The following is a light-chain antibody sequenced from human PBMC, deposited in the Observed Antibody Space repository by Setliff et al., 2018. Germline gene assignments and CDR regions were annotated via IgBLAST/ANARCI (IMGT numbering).Light chain of an antibody. J-gene: IGLJ1*01. Sequence: QSALAQPASVSRSPGQSITISCVGTSADVGSSKYVSWYQQHPDKAPKLILYEVNNRPSGISNRFFGSKSGNTASLTISGLQAGDEADYYCCSFTTSATVVFGPGTKVTVL. CDR3: CSFTTSATVV. V-gene: IGLV2-14*01. CDR1: SADVGSSKY. CDR2: EVN.